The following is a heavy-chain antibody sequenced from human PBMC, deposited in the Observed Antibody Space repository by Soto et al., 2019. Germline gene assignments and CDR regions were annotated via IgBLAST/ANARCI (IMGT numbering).Heavy chain of an antibody. V-gene: IGHV1-18*01. D-gene: IGHD3-10*01. CDR2: ISAYNGNT. CDR1: GYTFTSYG. J-gene: IGHJ6*02. Sequence: ASVKVSCKASGYTFTSYGISWVRQAPGQGLEWMGWISAYNGNTNYAQKLQGRVTMTTDTSTSTAYMELRSLRSDDTAVYYCARDLGYYGSGSPYGMDVWGQGTTVTVSS. CDR3: ARDLGYYGSGSPYGMDV.